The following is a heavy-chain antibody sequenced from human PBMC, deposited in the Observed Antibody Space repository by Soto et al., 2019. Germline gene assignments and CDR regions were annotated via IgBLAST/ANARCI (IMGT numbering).Heavy chain of an antibody. V-gene: IGHV5-51*01. Sequence: PGEALKISCKGSGYSFTSYWIGSVRQMPGKGLEWMGIIYPGDSDTRYSPSFQGQVTISADKSISTAYLQWSSLKASDTAMYYCARRAVAGMEYNWFDPWGQGTLVTVSS. CDR3: ARRAVAGMEYNWFDP. CDR2: IYPGDSDT. CDR1: GYSFTSYW. D-gene: IGHD6-19*01. J-gene: IGHJ5*02.